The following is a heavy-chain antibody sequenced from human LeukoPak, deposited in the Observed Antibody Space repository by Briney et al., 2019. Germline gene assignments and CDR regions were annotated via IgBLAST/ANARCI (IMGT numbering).Heavy chain of an antibody. Sequence: GGSLRLSCAASGFSFTNYAMSWVRQAPARGPEWVSSLRGGGETFYADSVKGRFTLSRDDSRNTVYLQLNNLRVEDTAKYYCAKANWVSNADAVWWGQGTQVTVSS. J-gene: IGHJ4*02. CDR2: LRGGGET. CDR1: GFSFTNYA. D-gene: IGHD1-1*01. CDR3: AKANWVSNADAVW. V-gene: IGHV3-23*01.